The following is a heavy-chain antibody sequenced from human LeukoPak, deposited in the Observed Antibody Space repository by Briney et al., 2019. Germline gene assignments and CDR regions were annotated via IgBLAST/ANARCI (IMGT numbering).Heavy chain of an antibody. V-gene: IGHV4-4*07. J-gene: IGHJ4*02. Sequence: SETLSLTCTVSGGSISSYYWSWIRQPAGKGLEWIGRIYTSGSTNYNPSLKSRVTMSVDTSKNQFSLKLSSVTAADTAVYYCAGWPIFGVVNIGGIDYWGQGTLVTVSS. CDR3: AGWPIFGVVNIGGIDY. CDR1: GGSISSYY. CDR2: IYTSGST. D-gene: IGHD3-3*01.